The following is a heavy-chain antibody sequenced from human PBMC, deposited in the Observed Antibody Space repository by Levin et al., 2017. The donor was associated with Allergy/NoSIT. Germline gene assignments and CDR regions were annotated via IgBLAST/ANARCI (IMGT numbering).Heavy chain of an antibody. CDR1: GFTFSNYD. J-gene: IGHJ4*02. CDR3: ARVTLDY. Sequence: GGSLRLSCVVSGFTFSNYDMNWVRQAPGKGLEWVSYISSSSSTIYYADSVKGRFTTSRDNAKNSLYLEMNSLRAEDTSVYYCARVTLDYWGQGSLVTVSS. CDR2: ISSSSSTI. V-gene: IGHV3-48*01.